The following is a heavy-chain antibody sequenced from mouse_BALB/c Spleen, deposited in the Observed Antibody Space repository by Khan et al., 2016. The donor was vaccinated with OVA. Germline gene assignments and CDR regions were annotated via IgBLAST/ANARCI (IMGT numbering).Heavy chain of an antibody. CDR1: GYTFTEYT. CDR3: ARDAGRY. CDR2: INPNNGVT. D-gene: IGHD3-3*01. Sequence: EVQLHQSGPELVKPGASVKISCKTSGYTFTEYTLHWVKQSHGKSLEWIGVINPNNGVTSYNQKFKGKATLSVDKSSSTAYMEIRSLTSEDSAVYYCARDAGRYWGQGTSVTVSS. J-gene: IGHJ4*01. V-gene: IGHV1-18*01.